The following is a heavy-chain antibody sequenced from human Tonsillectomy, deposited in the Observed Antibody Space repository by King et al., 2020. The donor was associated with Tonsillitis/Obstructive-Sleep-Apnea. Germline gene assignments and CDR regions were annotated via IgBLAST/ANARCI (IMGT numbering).Heavy chain of an antibody. CDR1: GFTFTNYW. Sequence: VQLVESGGGLVQPGGSLRLSCAAAGFTFTNYWMTWVRQAPGKGLEWVANIKKDGSTKNYVDSVKGRFTISRDDAKNSLYLQMNILRAEDTALYYCARDLSPTTGSIDAFDIWGQGTMVTVSS. V-gene: IGHV3-7*04. D-gene: IGHD1-1*01. J-gene: IGHJ3*02. CDR2: IKKDGSTK. CDR3: ARDLSPTTGSIDAFDI.